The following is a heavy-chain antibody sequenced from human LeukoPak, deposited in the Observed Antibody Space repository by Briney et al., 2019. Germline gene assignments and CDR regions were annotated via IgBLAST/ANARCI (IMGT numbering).Heavy chain of an antibody. D-gene: IGHD1-26*01. CDR3: ARDKVSGATLLDY. CDR2: IRQDGNEL. V-gene: IGHV3-7*01. CDR1: DFTFGNYW. J-gene: IGHJ4*02. Sequence: GGSLRLSCAASDFTFGNYWMSWVRQVPGKGPEWVANIRQDGNELYYVDSVKGRFTISRDNAKNSLYLQMNSLRVEDTAVYYCARDKVSGATLLDYWGQGTLVTVSS.